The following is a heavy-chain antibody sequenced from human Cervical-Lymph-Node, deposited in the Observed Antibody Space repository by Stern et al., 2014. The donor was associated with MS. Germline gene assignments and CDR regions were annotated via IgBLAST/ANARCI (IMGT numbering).Heavy chain of an antibody. CDR1: GFTFSSYW. D-gene: IGHD2-15*01. V-gene: IGHV3-7*03. CDR2: IKQDGSEK. Sequence: EVHLVESGGGLVKPGGSLRLSCAASGFTFSSYWMSWVRQAPGKGLEWVANIKQDGSEKYYVDSVKGRFTISRDNAKNSLYLQMNSLRAEDTAVYYCARGRRVVAAPFDYWGQGTLVTVSS. J-gene: IGHJ4*02. CDR3: ARGRRVVAAPFDY.